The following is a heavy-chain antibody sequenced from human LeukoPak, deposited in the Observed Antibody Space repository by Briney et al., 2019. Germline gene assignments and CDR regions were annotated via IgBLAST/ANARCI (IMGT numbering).Heavy chain of an antibody. Sequence: GSLSLSCAASGVTFSSSWMNWVRKGQGKGLGWVGSINEDESEKYSLATVKGRFTVSRDNAKNSLYLQMNSLRVEDTAVYYCTRDSGRFRLDGWGQRILVTVSS. D-gene: IGHD6-19*01. CDR3: TRDSGRFRLDG. V-gene: IGHV3-7*01. CDR2: INEDESEK. CDR1: GVTFSSSW. J-gene: IGHJ5*02.